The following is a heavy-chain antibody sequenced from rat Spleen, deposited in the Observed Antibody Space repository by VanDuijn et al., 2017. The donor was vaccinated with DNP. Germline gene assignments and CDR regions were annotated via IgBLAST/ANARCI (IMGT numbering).Heavy chain of an antibody. CDR3: ARHGRRVFDY. D-gene: IGHD1-11*01. J-gene: IGHJ2*01. CDR2: ISTVGDNS. V-gene: IGHV5S13*01. CDR1: GFTFRNYG. Sequence: EVQLVESGGGLVQPGRSLKLSCAASGFTFRNYGMAWVRQAPTKGLEWVASISTVGDNSVYRDSVKGRFTISRDNAKNTQYLQMDSLRSEDMATYFCARHGRRVFDYWGQGVMVTVSS.